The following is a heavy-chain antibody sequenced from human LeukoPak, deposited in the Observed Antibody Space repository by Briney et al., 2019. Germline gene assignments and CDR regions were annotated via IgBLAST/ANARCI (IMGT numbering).Heavy chain of an antibody. D-gene: IGHD1-7*01. CDR1: GYTFTGYY. V-gene: IGHV1-2*02. CDR3: ARDRGYNWNYLRLDP. J-gene: IGHJ5*02. Sequence: WASVKVSCKASGYTFTGYYMHWVRQAPGQGLEWMGWINPNSGGTNYAQKFQGRVTMTRDTSISTAYMELSRLRSDDTAAYYCARDRGYNWNYLRLDPWGQGTLVTVSS. CDR2: INPNSGGT.